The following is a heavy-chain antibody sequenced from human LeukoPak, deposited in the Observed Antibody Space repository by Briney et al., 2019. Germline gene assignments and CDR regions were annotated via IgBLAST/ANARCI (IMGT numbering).Heavy chain of an antibody. V-gene: IGHV1-2*02. J-gene: IGHJ5*02. D-gene: IGHD3-16*01. CDR2: INPNSGGT. Sequence: ASVKVSCKASGYTFTCYYMHWVGQAPGQGLEWMGWINPNSGGTNYAQKFQGRVTMTRDTSISTAYMELSRLRSDDTAVYYCAREEGGDWFDPWGQGTLVTVSS. CDR3: AREEGGDWFDP. CDR1: GYTFTCYY.